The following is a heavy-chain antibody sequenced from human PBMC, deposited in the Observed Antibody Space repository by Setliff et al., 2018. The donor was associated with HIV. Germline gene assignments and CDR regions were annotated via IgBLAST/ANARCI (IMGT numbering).Heavy chain of an antibody. CDR2: IYISGTP. Sequence: PSETLSLTCTVSGDSISSYFWSWIRQSPGKGLEWIGRIYISGTPNYNPSLKSRISISVDTSKNQFSLKLSSVTAADTAMYYCARGGGSGANSFFDYWGQGILVTVSS. V-gene: IGHV4-4*07. CDR1: GDSISSYF. D-gene: IGHD3-16*01. J-gene: IGHJ4*02. CDR3: ARGGGSGANSFFDY.